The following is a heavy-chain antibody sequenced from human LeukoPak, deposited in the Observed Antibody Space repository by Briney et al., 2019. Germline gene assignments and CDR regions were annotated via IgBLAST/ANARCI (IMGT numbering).Heavy chain of an antibody. V-gene: IGHV4-31*03. Sequence: SETLSLTCTVSGGSISSGGYYWSWIRLHPGKGLEWIGYIYYSGSTYYNPSLKSRVTISVDTSKNQFSLRLSSVTAADTAVYYCARDLYGSGSYYNGGFDYWGQGTLVTVSS. J-gene: IGHJ4*02. CDR3: ARDLYGSGSYYNGGFDY. CDR1: GGSISSGGYY. D-gene: IGHD3-10*01. CDR2: IYYSGST.